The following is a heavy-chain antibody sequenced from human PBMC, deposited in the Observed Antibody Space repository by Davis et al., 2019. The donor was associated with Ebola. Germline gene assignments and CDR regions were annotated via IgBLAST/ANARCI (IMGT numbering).Heavy chain of an antibody. CDR1: GGTFSNYG. V-gene: IGHV1-69*13. CDR3: ARDRYSDGSGYFFEQSH. D-gene: IGHD3-22*01. CDR2: IIPVFGTP. Sequence: SVKVSCKASGGTFSNYGISWVRQAPGQGLDWMGGIIPVFGTPTYAQKFQGRVTITADESTSTAYMELSSLRSEDTAVYYCARDRYSDGSGYFFEQSHWGQGTLVTVSS. J-gene: IGHJ4*02.